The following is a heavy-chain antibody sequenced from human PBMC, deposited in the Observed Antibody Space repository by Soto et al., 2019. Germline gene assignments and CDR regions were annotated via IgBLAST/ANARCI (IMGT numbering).Heavy chain of an antibody. Sequence: QVQLVQSGAEVKKPGASVKVSCKASGYTFTSYDINWVRQATGQGREWMGWMNPNSGNRGYAQKVQGRVTMPKNTSISTAYMELSSLRSEDTAVYYCAREKTSYGMDVWGQGTTVTVSS. CDR2: MNPNSGNR. J-gene: IGHJ6*02. CDR3: AREKTSYGMDV. CDR1: GYTFTSYD. V-gene: IGHV1-8*01.